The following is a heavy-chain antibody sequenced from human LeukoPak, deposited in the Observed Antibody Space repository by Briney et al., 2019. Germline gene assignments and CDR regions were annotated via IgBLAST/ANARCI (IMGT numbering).Heavy chain of an antibody. CDR1: GGSISSYY. Sequence: SETLSLTCTVSGGSISSYYWSWVRQPPGKGLEWIGYIYYSGSTNYNPSLKSRVTISVDTSKNQFSLKMRSVTAADTAVYYCATYLGPPVPLGELSPFDYWGQGTLVIVSS. J-gene: IGHJ4*02. D-gene: IGHD3-16*02. CDR2: IYYSGST. V-gene: IGHV4-59*12. CDR3: ATYLGPPVPLGELSPFDY.